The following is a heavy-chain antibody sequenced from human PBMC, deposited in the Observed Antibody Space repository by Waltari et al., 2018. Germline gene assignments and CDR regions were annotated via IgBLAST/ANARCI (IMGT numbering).Heavy chain of an antibody. CDR3: ARAPNVRGSSGYFPDY. V-gene: IGHV4-59*01. CDR1: GGSISSYY. CDR2: TYSSGST. J-gene: IGHJ4*02. D-gene: IGHD3-22*01. Sequence: QVQLQESGPGLVKPSETLSLTCTVSGGSISSYYWSWTRQPPGKGLEWIGDTYSSGSTVYNPSLNSRVTISVDTSKNQFSLKLSSVTAADTAVYYCARAPNVRGSSGYFPDYWGQGALVTVSS.